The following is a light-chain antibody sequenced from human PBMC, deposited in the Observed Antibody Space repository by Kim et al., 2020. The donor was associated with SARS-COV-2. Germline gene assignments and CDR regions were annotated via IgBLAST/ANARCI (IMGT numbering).Light chain of an antibody. V-gene: IGKV3-15*01. CDR3: QQYHNYYT. CDR2: DVS. J-gene: IGKJ2*01. Sequence: LSGSPGERATLSCRASQTVTGRLAWYQQKSGQAPRLVMYDVSTRASGIPARFSGSGSGTEFTLTISSLESEDFAVYYCQQYHNYYTFGQGTKLEIK. CDR1: QTVTGR.